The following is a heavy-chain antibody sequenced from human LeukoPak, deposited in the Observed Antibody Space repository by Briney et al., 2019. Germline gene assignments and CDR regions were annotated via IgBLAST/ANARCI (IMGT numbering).Heavy chain of an antibody. V-gene: IGHV1-2*02. J-gene: IGHJ3*02. CDR3: ARDRYYGGYGAFDI. CDR2: INPHSGGT. Sequence: ASVKVSCKASGGTFSSYAISWVRQAPGQGFEWMGWINPHSGGTNYAQKFQGGVTMTRDTSISTAYMELSRLRSDDTAVYYCARDRYYGGYGAFDIWGQGTMVTVSS. D-gene: IGHD4-23*01. CDR1: GGTFSSYA.